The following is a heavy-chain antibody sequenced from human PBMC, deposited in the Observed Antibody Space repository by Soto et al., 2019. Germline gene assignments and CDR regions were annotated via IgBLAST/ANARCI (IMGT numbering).Heavy chain of an antibody. J-gene: IGHJ5*02. CDR1: GGSFSGYY. V-gene: IGHV4-34*01. Sequence: PSETLSLTCAVHGGSFSGYYWSWIRQPPEKGLEWVGEINPSGSTNYNPSLKSRVTISVDTSKNQFSLKLSSVTAADTAVYYCARGKRYTNYGDRNWFDPWGQGTLVTVSS. CDR2: INPSGST. D-gene: IGHD4-4*01. CDR3: ARGKRYTNYGDRNWFDP.